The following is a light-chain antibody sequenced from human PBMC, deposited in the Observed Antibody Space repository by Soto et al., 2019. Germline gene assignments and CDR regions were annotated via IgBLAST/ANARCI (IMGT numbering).Light chain of an antibody. CDR3: QQSYSSTPT. V-gene: IGKV1-39*01. CDR1: QSISNH. Sequence: DIQMTQSPSSLSASVEDRVIITCRASQSISNHLNWYQQKPGKAPQLLIFAASSLQSGVPSRFSGSRSGPDFTLTISSLQPEDFATYYCQQSYSSTPTFGQGTKV. CDR2: AAS. J-gene: IGKJ1*01.